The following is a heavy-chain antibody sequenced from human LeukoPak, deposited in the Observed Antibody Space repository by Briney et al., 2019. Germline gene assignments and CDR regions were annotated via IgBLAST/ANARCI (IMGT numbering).Heavy chain of an antibody. D-gene: IGHD2-2*01. Sequence: ASVKVSCKASGGTFTTYAINWVRQAPGQGLEWMGGSIPMFGTANYAQKFQGRVTITTDESATTAYMELSSLRSEDTAVYYCARGWGLYCSSTSCAADFWGQGTLVTVSS. J-gene: IGHJ4*02. V-gene: IGHV1-69*05. CDR2: SIPMFGTA. CDR3: ARGWGLYCSSTSCAADF. CDR1: GGTFTTYA.